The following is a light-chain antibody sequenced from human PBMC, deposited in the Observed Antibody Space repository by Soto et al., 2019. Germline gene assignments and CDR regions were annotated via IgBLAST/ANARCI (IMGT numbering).Light chain of an antibody. CDR2: DVS. V-gene: IGLV2-14*01. CDR1: SSDVGGYNY. Sequence: QSALTQPASVSGSPGQSITISCTGTSSDVGGYNYVSWYQQHPGKAPKLMIYDVSNRPSGVSNRFSGSKSGNTASLTTSGLPAEDEDDYYCSSYTSSSPVVFGGGTKLTVL. CDR3: SSYTSSSPVV. J-gene: IGLJ2*01.